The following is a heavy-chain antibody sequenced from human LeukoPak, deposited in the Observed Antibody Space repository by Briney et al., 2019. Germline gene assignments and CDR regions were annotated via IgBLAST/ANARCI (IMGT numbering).Heavy chain of an antibody. Sequence: MSSETLSLTCTVSGGSISSYYWSWIRQPPGKGLEWIGYIYYSGSTNYNPSLKSRVTISVDTSKNQFSLKLSSVTAADTAVYYCARPLAYCGGDCYDDAFDIWGQGTMVTVSS. J-gene: IGHJ3*02. CDR3: ARPLAYCGGDCYDDAFDI. D-gene: IGHD2-21*02. CDR2: IYYSGST. CDR1: GGSISSYY. V-gene: IGHV4-59*08.